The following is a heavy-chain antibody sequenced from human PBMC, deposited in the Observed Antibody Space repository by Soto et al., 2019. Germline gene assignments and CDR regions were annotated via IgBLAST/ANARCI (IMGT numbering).Heavy chain of an antibody. D-gene: IGHD3-22*01. CDR3: ARAIHTYYYDSSGYFGY. CDR2: IKQDGSEK. V-gene: IGHV3-7*05. Sequence: GGSLRLSCAASGFTFSSYWMSWVRQAPGKGLEWVANIKQDGSEKYYVDSVKGRFTISRDNAKNSLYLQMNSLRAEDTAVYYCARAIHTYYYDSSGYFGYWGQGTLVTVSS. CDR1: GFTFSSYW. J-gene: IGHJ4*02.